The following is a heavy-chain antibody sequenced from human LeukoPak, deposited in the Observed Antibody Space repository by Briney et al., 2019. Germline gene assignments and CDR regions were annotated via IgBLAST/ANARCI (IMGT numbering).Heavy chain of an antibody. CDR2: ISSSSSYI. Sequence: GGSLRLSCAASGFTFSSYSMNWVRQAPGEGLEWVSSISSSSSYIYYADSVKGRFTISRGNAKNSLYLQMNSLRAEDTAVYYCARAYYDFWSGYSLDFDYWGQGTLVTVSS. V-gene: IGHV3-21*01. CDR3: ARAYYDFWSGYSLDFDY. CDR1: GFTFSSYS. J-gene: IGHJ4*02. D-gene: IGHD3-3*01.